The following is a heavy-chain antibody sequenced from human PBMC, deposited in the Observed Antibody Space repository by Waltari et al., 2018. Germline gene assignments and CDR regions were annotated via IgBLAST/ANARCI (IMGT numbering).Heavy chain of an antibody. V-gene: IGHV3-48*01. J-gene: IGHJ3*02. CDR1: GFTFSSYS. CDR2: ISSSSSTI. D-gene: IGHD1-26*01. CDR3: AGGAQWNPIVGAIVDAFDI. Sequence: EVQLVESGGGLVQPGGSLRLSCAASGFTFSSYSMNWVRQAPGKGLEWVSYISSSSSTIYYADSVKGRFTISRDNAKNSLYLQMNSLRAEDTAVYYCAGGAQWNPIVGAIVDAFDIWGQGTTVTVSS.